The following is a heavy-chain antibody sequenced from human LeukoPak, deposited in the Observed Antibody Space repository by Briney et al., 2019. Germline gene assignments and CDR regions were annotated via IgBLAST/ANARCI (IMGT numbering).Heavy chain of an antibody. CDR3: ASGDYGDYARFDY. CDR1: GFTFSSYG. V-gene: IGHV3-30*03. Sequence: GGSLRLSCAASGFTFSSYGMHWVRQAPGKGLEWVAVISYDGSNKYYADSVKGRFTISRDNSKNTLYLQMNSLRAEDTAVYYCASGDYGDYARFDYWGQGTLVTVSS. J-gene: IGHJ4*02. D-gene: IGHD4-17*01. CDR2: ISYDGSNK.